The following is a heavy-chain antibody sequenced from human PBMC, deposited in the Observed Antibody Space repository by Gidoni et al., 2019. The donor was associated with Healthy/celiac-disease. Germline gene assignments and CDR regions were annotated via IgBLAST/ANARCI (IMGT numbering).Heavy chain of an antibody. Sequence: QVQLVESGGGVVQPGRSLRLSCAASGFTFSSYGMHWVRQAPGKGLEWVAVISYDGSNKYYADSVKGRFTISRDNSKNTLYLQMNSLRAEDTAVYYCAKFESIYGMDVWGQGTTVTVSS. V-gene: IGHV3-30*18. CDR3: AKFESIYGMDV. D-gene: IGHD6-6*01. CDR1: GFTFSSYG. CDR2: ISYDGSNK. J-gene: IGHJ6*02.